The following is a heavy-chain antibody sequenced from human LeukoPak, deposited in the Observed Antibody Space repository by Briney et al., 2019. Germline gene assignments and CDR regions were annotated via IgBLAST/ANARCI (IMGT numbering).Heavy chain of an antibody. Sequence: GGSLRLSCAASGFTFSSYSMNWFRQPPGKRLEWVSAIGSGGDTYYADSVKGRFTVSRDNSKNTVHLQMSGLRAEDTALYYCTRDGGRNFDFWGQGALVTVSS. J-gene: IGHJ4*02. CDR2: IGSGGDT. D-gene: IGHD1-26*01. V-gene: IGHV3-23*01. CDR3: TRDGGRNFDF. CDR1: GFTFSSYS.